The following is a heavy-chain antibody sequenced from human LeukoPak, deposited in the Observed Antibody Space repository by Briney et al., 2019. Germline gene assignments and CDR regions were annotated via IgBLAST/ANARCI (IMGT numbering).Heavy chain of an antibody. CDR2: ISSSSSYI. CDR3: ARERERGDYYYYYMDV. J-gene: IGHJ6*03. V-gene: IGHV3-21*01. Sequence: GGSLRLSCAASGFTVSSYSMNWVRQAPGKGLEWVSSISSSSSYIYYADSVKGRFTISRDNAKNSLYLQMNSLRAEDTAVYYCARERERGDYYYYYMDVWGKGTTVTVSS. CDR1: GFTVSSYS.